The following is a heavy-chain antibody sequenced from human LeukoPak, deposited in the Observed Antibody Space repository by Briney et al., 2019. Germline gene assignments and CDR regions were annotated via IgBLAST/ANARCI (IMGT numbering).Heavy chain of an antibody. J-gene: IGHJ5*02. CDR1: GYTFTSYG. CDR3: ARDYCSSTSCYVAFDP. V-gene: IGHV1-18*01. Sequence: GASVKVSCKASGYTFTSYGISWVRQAPGQGLEWMGWISAYNGNTNYAQKLQGRVTMTTDTSTNTAYMELRSLRSDDTAVYYCARDYCSSTSCYVAFDPWGQGTLVTVSS. D-gene: IGHD2-2*01. CDR2: ISAYNGNT.